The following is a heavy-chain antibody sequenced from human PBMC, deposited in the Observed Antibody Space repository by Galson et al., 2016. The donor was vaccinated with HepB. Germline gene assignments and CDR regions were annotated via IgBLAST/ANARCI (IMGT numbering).Heavy chain of an antibody. Sequence: ESRSRTCAVYGGSFSGYFWRWVSQPPGKGLVWIGEINHGRSTNYYPSLKSRVTISIDTSKNQFSLKLRSVTAADTAVYYCARGSYCTRAGCDLYGMAVWGQGTTVIFSS. D-gene: IGHD2-8*02. J-gene: IGHJ6*02. CDR1: GGSFSGYF. V-gene: IGHV4-34*01. CDR2: INHGRST. CDR3: ARGSYCTRAGCDLYGMAV.